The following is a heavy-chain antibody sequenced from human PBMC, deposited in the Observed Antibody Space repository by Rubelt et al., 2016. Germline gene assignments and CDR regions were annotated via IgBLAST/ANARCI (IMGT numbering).Heavy chain of an antibody. CDR1: GGSISSYY. CDR3: ARGCSSTSCGGRIDY. Sequence: QLQLQESGPGLVKPSETLSLTCTVSGGSISSYYWSWIRQPPGKGLEWIGYIYYSGSTNYNPSLKSRVTISVDTSKNQFALKLSSVTAADTAVYYCARGCSSTSCGGRIDYWGQGTLVTVSS. D-gene: IGHD2-2*01. J-gene: IGHJ4*02. CDR2: IYYSGST. V-gene: IGHV4-59*01.